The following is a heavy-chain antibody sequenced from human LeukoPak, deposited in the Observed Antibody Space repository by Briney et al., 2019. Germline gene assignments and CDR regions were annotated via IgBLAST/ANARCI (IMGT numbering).Heavy chain of an antibody. CDR3: ARDTSYYDILTGFHKPGYFDY. Sequence: SETLSLTCAVYGGSFSGYYWSWIRQPPGKGLEWIGEINHSGSTNYNPSLKSRVTISVDTSKNQFSLKLSSVTAADTAVYYCARDTSYYDILTGFHKPGYFDYWGQGTLVTVSS. CDR2: INHSGST. J-gene: IGHJ4*02. CDR1: GGSFSGYY. D-gene: IGHD3-9*01. V-gene: IGHV4-34*01.